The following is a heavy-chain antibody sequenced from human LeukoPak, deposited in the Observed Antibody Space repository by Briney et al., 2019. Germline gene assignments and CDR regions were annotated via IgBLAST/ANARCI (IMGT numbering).Heavy chain of an antibody. J-gene: IGHJ6*03. CDR2: IIPLFGTT. CDR3: ARGSWDGVGYYYYYYMDV. V-gene: IGHV1-69*05. D-gene: IGHD2-15*01. Sequence: ASVKVSCKASGGTFSSHAVSWVRQAPGQGLEWMGGIIPLFGTTKYAQKFQGRVTITTDESTSTAYMDLSSLTSEDTAVYYCARGSWDGVGYYYYYYMDVWGKGTTVTVSS. CDR1: GGTFSSHA.